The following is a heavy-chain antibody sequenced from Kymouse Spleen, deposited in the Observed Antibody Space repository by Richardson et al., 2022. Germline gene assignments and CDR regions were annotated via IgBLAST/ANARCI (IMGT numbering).Heavy chain of an antibody. CDR1: GFTFSSYG. D-gene: IGHD7-27*02. V-gene: IGHV3-30*18. J-gene: IGHJ6*02. Sequence: QVQLVESGGGVVQPGRSLRLSCAASGFTFSSYGMHWVRQAPGKGLEWVAVISYDGSNKYYADSVKGRFTISRDNSKNTLYLQMNSLRAEDTAVYYCAKDQLTGDQDYYYYGMDVWGQGTTVTVSS. CDR2: ISYDGSNK. CDR3: AKDQLTGDQDYYYYGMDV.